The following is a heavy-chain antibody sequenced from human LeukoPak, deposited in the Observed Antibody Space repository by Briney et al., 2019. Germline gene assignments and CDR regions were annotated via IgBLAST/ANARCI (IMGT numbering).Heavy chain of an antibody. J-gene: IGHJ4*02. CDR1: GFTFSSIT. Sequence: GGSLRLSCAASGFTFSSITMTWVRQAPGKGLEWVSTIRSNGETTYNADSVKGRFTISRDNSKKTLYLQLNSLRVEDTAIYYCAKGQELDDGVFDSWGQGTLVTVSS. V-gene: IGHV3-23*01. CDR3: AKGQELDDGVFDS. CDR2: IRSNGETT. D-gene: IGHD1-1*01.